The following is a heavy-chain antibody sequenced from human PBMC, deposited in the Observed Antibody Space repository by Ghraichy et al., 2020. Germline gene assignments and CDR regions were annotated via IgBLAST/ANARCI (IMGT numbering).Heavy chain of an antibody. V-gene: IGHV4-59*08. D-gene: IGHD6-6*01. Sequence: SETLSLTCTVSGGSISSYYWSWIWQPPGKGLEWIGYIHYSGSTNYNPSLKSRVTMLVDTSKNQFSLKLSSVTAADTAVFYCASHSDSISSHLDSWGQGTLVTVSS. CDR2: IHYSGST. CDR1: GGSISSYY. CDR3: ASHSDSISSHLDS. J-gene: IGHJ4*02.